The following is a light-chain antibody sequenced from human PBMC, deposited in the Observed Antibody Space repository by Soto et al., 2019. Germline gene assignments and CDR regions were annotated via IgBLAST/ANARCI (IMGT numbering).Light chain of an antibody. CDR3: SSYTPSYFYV. V-gene: IGLV2-14*01. Sequence: QSALTQPASVSGSPGQSITISCTGSGRDIGAYDYVSWYQQHPGKAPKLLIYGVNNRPSGVSYRFSASKSAFTASLTISGLQAEDEAHYYCSSYTPSYFYVFGPRTKVTV. CDR1: GRDIGAYDY. J-gene: IGLJ1*01. CDR2: GVN.